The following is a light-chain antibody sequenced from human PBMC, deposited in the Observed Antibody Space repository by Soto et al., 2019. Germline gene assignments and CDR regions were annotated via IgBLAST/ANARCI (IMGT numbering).Light chain of an antibody. CDR1: QSVGSL. J-gene: IGKJ5*01. Sequence: EVVMTQSPATLSVSPGAGDTLSCRASQSVGSLVAWYQQKPGQAPSLLIYRVSTRATDIAARFTGSWSGTEVTLTIRSLQTEDGSVYYGQQYNHWPITFGPGTRLEIK. V-gene: IGKV3-15*01. CDR3: QQYNHWPIT. CDR2: RVS.